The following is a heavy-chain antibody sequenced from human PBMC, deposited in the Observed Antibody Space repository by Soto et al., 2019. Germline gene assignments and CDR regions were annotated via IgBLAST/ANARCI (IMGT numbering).Heavy chain of an antibody. CDR1: RFTFPSSW. V-gene: IGHV3-7*01. CDR3: AGIQNNWFDP. Sequence: EVQLVESGGGLVQPGGSLRLSCAVSRFTFPSSWMSWVRQAPGKGLEWVANIKQDGSEAYYLDSVKGRFTISRDNAWTSLYLQMNSLSADDPAVYYCAGIQNNWFDPWGQGTLVTVAS. J-gene: IGHJ5*02. CDR2: IKQDGSEA. D-gene: IGHD1-20*01.